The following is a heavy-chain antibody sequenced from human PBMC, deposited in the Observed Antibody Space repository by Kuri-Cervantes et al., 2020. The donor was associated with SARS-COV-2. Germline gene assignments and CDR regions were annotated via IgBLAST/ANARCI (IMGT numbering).Heavy chain of an antibody. J-gene: IGHJ5*02. V-gene: IGHV4-39*07. CDR1: GGSVRNSSYY. CDR3: ARVERVTNVRGVYNWFDP. CDR2: IYYTGNT. Sequence: GSLRLSCSVSGGSVRNSSYYWGWIRQPPGKGLEWIGNIYYTGNTYPNPSLESRVTISVDTSKNQFSLRLTSVTAADTALYFCARVERVTNVRGVYNWFDPWGQGTLVTVSS. D-gene: IGHD3-10*01.